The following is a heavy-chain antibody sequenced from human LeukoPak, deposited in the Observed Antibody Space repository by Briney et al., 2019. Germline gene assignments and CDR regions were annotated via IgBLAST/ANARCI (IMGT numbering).Heavy chain of an antibody. CDR2: INHRGST. CDR3: ARITTDYDILTGYKAYYGMDV. J-gene: IGHJ6*02. CDR1: GGSFSGYY. D-gene: IGHD3-9*01. V-gene: IGHV4-34*01. Sequence: SETLTLTCAVYGGSFSGYYWSWIRQPAGKGLEWIGEINHRGSTNYNPSLKSRVTISVDTSKNQFSLKLSSVTAADTAVYYCARITTDYDILTGYKAYYGMDVWGQGTTVTVSS.